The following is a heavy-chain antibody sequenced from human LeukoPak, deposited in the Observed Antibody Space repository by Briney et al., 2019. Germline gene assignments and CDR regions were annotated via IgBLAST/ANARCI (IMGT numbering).Heavy chain of an antibody. CDR1: GGSFSGYY. J-gene: IGHJ5*02. D-gene: IGHD6-13*01. V-gene: IGHV4-34*01. Sequence: SETLSLTCAVYGGSFSGYYWSWIRQPPGKGLEWIGEINHSGSTNYNPSLKSRVTISVDTSKNQFSLKLSSVTAADTAVYYCASYSSSWYLWFDPWGQGTLVTVSS. CDR3: ASYSSSWYLWFDP. CDR2: INHSGST.